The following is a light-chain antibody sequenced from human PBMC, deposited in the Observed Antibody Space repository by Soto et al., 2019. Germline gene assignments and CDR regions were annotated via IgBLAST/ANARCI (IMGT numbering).Light chain of an antibody. J-gene: IGKJ1*01. Sequence: DIQMTQSPSTLSASVGDRVTITCRASQSISGWLAWYQQKPGKAPKLLIYTASNLESGVPSRFSGSGSGTEFTLTISSLQPDDFATYYCQQYNNYWTFGHGTKVEIK. CDR2: TAS. V-gene: IGKV1-5*03. CDR3: QQYNNYWT. CDR1: QSISGW.